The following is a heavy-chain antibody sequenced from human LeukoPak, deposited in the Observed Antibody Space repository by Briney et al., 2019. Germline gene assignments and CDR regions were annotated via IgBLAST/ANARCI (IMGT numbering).Heavy chain of an antibody. CDR3: AKDRTYRSGYYEDAFDI. Sequence: GGSLRLSCAASGFTFSSYGMHWVRQAPGKGLEWVAFIRYDGSNKYYADSVKGRFTISRDNSKNTLYLQMNSLRAEDTAVYYCAKDRTYRSGYYEDAFDIWGQGTMVTVSS. V-gene: IGHV3-30*02. J-gene: IGHJ3*02. CDR2: IRYDGSNK. CDR1: GFTFSSYG. D-gene: IGHD3-22*01.